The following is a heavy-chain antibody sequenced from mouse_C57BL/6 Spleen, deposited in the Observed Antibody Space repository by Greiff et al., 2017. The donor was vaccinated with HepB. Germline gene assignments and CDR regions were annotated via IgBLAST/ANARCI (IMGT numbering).Heavy chain of an antibody. J-gene: IGHJ2*01. V-gene: IGHV5-9*01. CDR1: GFTFSSYT. Sequence: EVKLMESGGGLVKPGGSLKLSCAASGFTFSSYTMSWVRQTPEKRLEWVATISGGGGNTYYPDSVKGRFTISRDNAKNTLYLQMSSLRSEDTALYYCARAYYSNLFDYWGQGTTLTVSS. CDR3: ARAYYSNLFDY. CDR2: ISGGGGNT. D-gene: IGHD2-5*01.